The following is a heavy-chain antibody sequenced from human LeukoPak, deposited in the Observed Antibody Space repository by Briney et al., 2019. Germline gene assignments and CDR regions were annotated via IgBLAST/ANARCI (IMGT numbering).Heavy chain of an antibody. D-gene: IGHD3-3*01. CDR1: GGTFSSYA. Sequence: ASVKVSCKASGGTFSSYAISWVRQAPGQGLEWMGGIIPIFGTANYAQKFQGRVTITADESTSTAYMELSSLRSEDTAVYYCARWFYDFWSGYYIADYWGQGTLVTVSS. CDR2: IIPIFGTA. J-gene: IGHJ4*02. V-gene: IGHV1-69*13. CDR3: ARWFYDFWSGYYIADY.